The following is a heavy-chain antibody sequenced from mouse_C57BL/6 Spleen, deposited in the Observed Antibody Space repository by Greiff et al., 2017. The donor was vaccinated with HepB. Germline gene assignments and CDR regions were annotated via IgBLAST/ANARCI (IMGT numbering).Heavy chain of an antibody. J-gene: IGHJ2*01. Sequence: QVQLQQPGAELVKPGASVKLSCKASGYTFTSYWMQWVKQRPGQGLEWIGEIDPSDSYIYYKQKFKGKATLTVDTSSSTAYMQLSSLTSEDSAVYYCARPYYESPFDYWGQGTTLTVSS. CDR2: IDPSDSYI. D-gene: IGHD2-10*01. CDR3: ARPYYESPFDY. CDR1: GYTFTSYW. V-gene: IGHV1-50*01.